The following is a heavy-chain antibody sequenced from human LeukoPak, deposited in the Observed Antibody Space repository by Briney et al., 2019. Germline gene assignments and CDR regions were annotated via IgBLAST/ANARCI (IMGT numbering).Heavy chain of an antibody. Sequence: PGGTLRLSCAASGFSFTEWWMQWVRQAPGEGLVWLSHMNGDGSRISYADSAKGRFTISRDNAKKMLYLQMNSLRDEDTAVYYCARENYFGLDVWGQGTTVTVSS. J-gene: IGHJ6*02. V-gene: IGHV3-74*01. CDR1: GFSFTEWW. CDR3: ARENYFGLDV. CDR2: MNGDGSRI.